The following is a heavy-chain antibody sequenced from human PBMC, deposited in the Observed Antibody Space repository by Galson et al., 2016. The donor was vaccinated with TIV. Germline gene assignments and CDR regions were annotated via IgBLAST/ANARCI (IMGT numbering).Heavy chain of an antibody. D-gene: IGHD3-22*01. J-gene: IGHJ4*02. V-gene: IGHV3-23*01. CDR3: AKMDSSGFDYVRRFDF. CDR2: ISGGGGNI. CDR1: GFTFSSYA. Sequence: SLRLSCAASGFTFSSYAMTWVRQAPGKGLEWVTAISGGGGNIYYADSVKGRFTISRDNSKNTLYRQMSSLRADDTAVYFCAKMDSSGFDYVRRFDFWGQGTLATVSS.